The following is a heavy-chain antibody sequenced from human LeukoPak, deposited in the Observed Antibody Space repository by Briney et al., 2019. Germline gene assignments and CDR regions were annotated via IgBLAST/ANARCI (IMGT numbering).Heavy chain of an antibody. D-gene: IGHD2-15*01. Sequence: SETLSLTCTVSGGSISSYYWSWIRQPPGKGLEWNGYIYYSGSTNYNPSLKSRVTISVDTSKNQFSLKLSSVTAADTAVYYCAREDPLLRYFDYWGQGTLVTVSS. CDR1: GGSISSYY. V-gene: IGHV4-59*12. J-gene: IGHJ4*02. CDR3: AREDPLLRYFDY. CDR2: IYYSGST.